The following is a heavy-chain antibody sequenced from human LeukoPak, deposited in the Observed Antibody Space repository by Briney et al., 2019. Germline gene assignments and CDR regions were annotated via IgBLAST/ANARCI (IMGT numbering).Heavy chain of an antibody. CDR1: GGSISSGSYY. Sequence: SQTLSLTCTVSGGSISSGSYYWSWIRQPAGKGLEWIGRIYTSGSTNYNPSLKSRVTISVDTSKNQFSLKLSSVTAADTAVYYCASPGIAAAGPLGYWGQGTLVTVSS. J-gene: IGHJ4*02. D-gene: IGHD6-13*01. CDR2: IYTSGST. V-gene: IGHV4-61*02. CDR3: ASPGIAAAGPLGY.